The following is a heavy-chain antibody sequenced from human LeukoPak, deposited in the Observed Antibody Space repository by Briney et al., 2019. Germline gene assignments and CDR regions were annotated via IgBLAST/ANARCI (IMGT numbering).Heavy chain of an antibody. Sequence: PGGSLRLSCAASGFTFNSYSINWVRQAPGKGLEWVSYISGSSSTIYYADSVKGRFAISRDNAKSSLYLQMNSLRDEDTAVYYCARRRDAYNVFDYWGQGTLVTVSS. CDR2: ISGSSSTI. V-gene: IGHV3-48*02. D-gene: IGHD5-24*01. J-gene: IGHJ4*02. CDR3: ARRRDAYNVFDY. CDR1: GFTFNSYS.